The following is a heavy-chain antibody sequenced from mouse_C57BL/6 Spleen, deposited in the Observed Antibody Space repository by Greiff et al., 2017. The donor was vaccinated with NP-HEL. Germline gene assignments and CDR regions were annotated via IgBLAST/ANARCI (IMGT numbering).Heavy chain of an antibody. CDR1: GYTFTDHT. D-gene: IGHD1-1*01. CDR3: ARFPYYYGSSSYAMDD. CDR2: IYPRDGST. V-gene: IGHV1-78*01. Sequence: VQLQQSDAELVKPGASVKISCKVSGYTFTDHTIHWMKQRPEQGLEWIGYIYPRDGSTKYNEKFKGKATLTADKSSSTAYMQLDSLTSEDSAVYFCARFPYYYGSSSYAMDDWGQGTSVTVAS. J-gene: IGHJ4*01.